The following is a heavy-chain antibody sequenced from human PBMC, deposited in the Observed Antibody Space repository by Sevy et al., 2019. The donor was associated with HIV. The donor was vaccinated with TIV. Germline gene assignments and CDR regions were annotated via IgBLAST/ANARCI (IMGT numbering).Heavy chain of an antibody. CDR3: ARYGHSNGCRYQSYDGMDV. Sequence: ASVKVSCKASGYTFNTYGISWVRQAPGQGLEWMAWVNTDNGNTKYAQKFQGRVTTCTDTSTSSAYMELRSLTSDDTAFYYCARYGHSNGCRYQSYDGMDVWGQGTTVTVSS. CDR1: GYTFNTYG. D-gene: IGHD3-22*01. V-gene: IGHV1-18*01. CDR2: VNTDNGNT. J-gene: IGHJ6*02.